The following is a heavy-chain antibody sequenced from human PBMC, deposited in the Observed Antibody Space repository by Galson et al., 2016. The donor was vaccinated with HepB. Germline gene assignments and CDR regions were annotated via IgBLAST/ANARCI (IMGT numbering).Heavy chain of an antibody. Sequence: SLRLSCAASGFTVSSNYMSWVRQAPGKGLEWVSVIYSGGSTYYADSVKGRFTISRDNAKNSLYLQMNSLRAEDTAVYYCASGYDFDVGSYWGPGTLVTVSS. J-gene: IGHJ4*02. D-gene: IGHD5-12*01. CDR3: ASGYDFDVGSY. V-gene: IGHV3-66*01. CDR2: IYSGGST. CDR1: GFTVSSNY.